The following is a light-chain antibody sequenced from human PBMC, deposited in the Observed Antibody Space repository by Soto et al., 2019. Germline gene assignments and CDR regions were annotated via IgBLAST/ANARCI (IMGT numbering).Light chain of an antibody. Sequence: QSALTQPRSVSGSPGQSVTISCTGTSSDVGGYNYVSWYQQDPGKAPKLMIYDVTKRPSGVPDRFSGSKSGNTASLTISGLQAEDEAEYFCCSYAGSYTLIFGGGTKLTVL. CDR1: SSDVGGYNY. CDR2: DVT. J-gene: IGLJ2*01. CDR3: CSYAGSYTLI. V-gene: IGLV2-11*01.